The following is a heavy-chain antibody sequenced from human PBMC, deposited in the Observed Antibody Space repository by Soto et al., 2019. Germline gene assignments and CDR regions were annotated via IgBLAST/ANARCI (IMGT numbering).Heavy chain of an antibody. D-gene: IGHD3-22*01. CDR1: GGSLSSHF. CDR2: IFYAGIT. J-gene: IGHJ3*01. V-gene: IGHV4-59*11. Sequence: SETLSLTCTVSGGSLSSHFWAWIRQPPGKGLEWVGYIFYAGITNYNPSLQSRVSISVDTSKERFSLTLNSVTAADTAVYYCARGGYDFSGVNFDEGFDFWGQGIPVTVS. CDR3: ARGGYDFSGVNFDEGFDF.